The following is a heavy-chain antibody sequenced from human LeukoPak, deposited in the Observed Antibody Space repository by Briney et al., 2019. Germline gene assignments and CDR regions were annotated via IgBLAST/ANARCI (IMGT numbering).Heavy chain of an antibody. J-gene: IGHJ6*02. Sequence: SETLSLTCAVYGGSFSGYYWRWIRQPPGKGLEWIGEINHSGSTNYNPSLKSRVTISVDTSKNQFSLKLSSVTAADTAVYYCARASIGPGYYGMDVWGQGTTVTVSS. CDR1: GGSFSGYY. CDR3: ARASIGPGYYGMDV. CDR2: INHSGST. V-gene: IGHV4-34*01.